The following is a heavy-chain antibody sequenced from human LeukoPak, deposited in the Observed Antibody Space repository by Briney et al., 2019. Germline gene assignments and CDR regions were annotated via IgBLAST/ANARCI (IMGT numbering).Heavy chain of an antibody. CDR3: AREAVTRNYFDY. CDR1: GFTVSSNY. V-gene: IGHV3-53*01. CDR2: IYSGGST. D-gene: IGHD4-17*01. J-gene: IGHJ4*02. Sequence: GRSLRLSCAASGFTVSSNYMNWVRQAPGKGLEWVSVIYSGGSTYYADSVKGRFTLSRDNSKNTLYLQMNSLRAEDTAVYYCAREAVTRNYFDYWGQGTLVTVSS.